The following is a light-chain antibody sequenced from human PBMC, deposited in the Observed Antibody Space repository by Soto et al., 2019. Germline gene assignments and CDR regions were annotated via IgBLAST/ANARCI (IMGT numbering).Light chain of an antibody. J-gene: IGKJ4*01. V-gene: IGKV3-20*01. CDR2: GAS. CDR3: QQYAESPLT. Sequence: ETVLTQSPGTVSLSPGESATLSCRASQSIGKSYLAWFQHKPGQAPRLLIYGASTRATGITDRFRGSGSGTDFTLTVSRLESEDFAVYYCQQYAESPLTFGGGTKVEIK. CDR1: QSIGKSY.